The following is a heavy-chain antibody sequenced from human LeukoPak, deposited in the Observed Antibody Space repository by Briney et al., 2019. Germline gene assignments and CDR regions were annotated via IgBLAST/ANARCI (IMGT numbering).Heavy chain of an antibody. D-gene: IGHD2-2*01. CDR1: GYTFTSYG. Sequence: ASVKVSCKASGYTFTSYGISWVRQAPGQGLEWMGWISAYNGNTNYAQKLQGRVTMTTDTSTSTAYMELRSLRSDDTAVYYCARGVGYCSSTSCSWTKFDYWGQGTLVTVSS. CDR2: ISAYNGNT. V-gene: IGHV1-18*01. J-gene: IGHJ4*02. CDR3: ARGVGYCSSTSCSWTKFDY.